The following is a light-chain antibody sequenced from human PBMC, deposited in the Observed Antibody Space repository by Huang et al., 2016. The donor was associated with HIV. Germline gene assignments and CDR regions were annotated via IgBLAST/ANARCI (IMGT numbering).Light chain of an antibody. J-gene: IGKJ4*01. CDR1: QGTRNH. CDR2: GAS. CDR3: QQVNTYPLT. Sequence: IQLTQSPSSLSASVGDTVTLTCRARQGTRNHLPWYQQKPGKAPNLLIYGASTLQSGVPSWFRGSGSGTDFTLAISSLQPEDSATYYCQQVNTYPLTFGGGTKVVIK. V-gene: IGKV1-9*01.